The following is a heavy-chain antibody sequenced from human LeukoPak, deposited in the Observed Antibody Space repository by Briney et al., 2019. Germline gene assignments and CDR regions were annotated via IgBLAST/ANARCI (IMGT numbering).Heavy chain of an antibody. V-gene: IGHV3-48*03. CDR3: ARPPDQGGT. J-gene: IGHJ4*02. Sequence: GGSLRLTCTASGFTFSTYDLNWVRQAPGKGLEWVSYINNFANIIYYADSVKGRFTISRDNTKNSLYLQMNSLRVEGTAVYYCARPPDQGGTRGQGTLVTVSS. CDR1: GFTFSTYD. D-gene: IGHD3-16*01. CDR2: INNFANII.